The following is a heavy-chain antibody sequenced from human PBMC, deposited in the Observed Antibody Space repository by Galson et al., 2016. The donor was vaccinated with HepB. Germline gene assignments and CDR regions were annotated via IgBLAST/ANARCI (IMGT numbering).Heavy chain of an antibody. D-gene: IGHD4-11*01. V-gene: IGHV4-59*01. Sequence: SETLSLTCTVSGDSISNKYWSWIRQPPGKGLEWIGYIYFSGTTNYNPSLKSRVTMSLDTSNNQFSLRLSSVTAADTAVYYCARNRDYSNAMRFDPWGQGTLVTVSS. CDR1: GDSISNKY. CDR3: ARNRDYSNAMRFDP. CDR2: IYFSGTT. J-gene: IGHJ5*02.